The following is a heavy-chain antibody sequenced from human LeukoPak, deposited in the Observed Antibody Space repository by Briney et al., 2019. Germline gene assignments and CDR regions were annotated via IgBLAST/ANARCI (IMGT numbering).Heavy chain of an antibody. J-gene: IGHJ6*04. CDR3: AELGITMIGGV. CDR1: GFTFSDYY. CDR2: ITSSGNSI. D-gene: IGHD3-10*02. V-gene: IGHV3-11*04. Sequence: GGSLRLSCAASGFTFSDYYMSWIRQAPGKGLQWVSYITSSGNSIYYGDSVKGRFTISRDNAKNSLYLQMNGLRAEDTAVYYCAELGITMIGGVWGKGTTVTISS.